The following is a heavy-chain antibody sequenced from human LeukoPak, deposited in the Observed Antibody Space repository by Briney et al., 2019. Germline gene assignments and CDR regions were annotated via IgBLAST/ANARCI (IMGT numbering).Heavy chain of an antibody. CDR1: GLTVSSNY. CDR3: ARGLNPLYYFDY. V-gene: IGHV3-66*01. CDR2: IYSGGST. Sequence: GGSLRLSCAASGLTVSSNYMSWVRQAPGKGLEWVSVIYSGGSTYYADSVKGRFTISRDNSKNTLYLQMNSLRAEDTAVYYCARGLNPLYYFDYWGQGTLVTVSS. J-gene: IGHJ4*02.